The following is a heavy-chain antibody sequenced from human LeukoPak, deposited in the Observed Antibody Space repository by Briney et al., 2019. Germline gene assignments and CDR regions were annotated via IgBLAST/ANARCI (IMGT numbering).Heavy chain of an antibody. D-gene: IGHD1-26*01. V-gene: IGHV4-61*08. J-gene: IGHJ4*02. CDR3: ARDDVGGYYDY. CDR1: GGSISSGGYY. CDR2: ISNSGST. Sequence: PSETLSLTCTVSGGSISSGGYYWSWIRQPPGKGLEWIGYISNSGSTNYNPSLKSRVTISVDTSKNQFSLKLSSVTAADTAVYYCARDDVGGYYDYWGQGTLVTVSS.